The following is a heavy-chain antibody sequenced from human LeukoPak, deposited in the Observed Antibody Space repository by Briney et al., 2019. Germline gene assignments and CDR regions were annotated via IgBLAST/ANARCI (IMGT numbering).Heavy chain of an antibody. Sequence: GGPLRLSCAASGFTFSSYWMSWVRQVPGKGLEWVSYISSSSSTIYYADSVKGRFTISRDNAKNSLYLQMNSLRAEDTAVYYCAISTAAGNKEDYWGQGTLVTVSS. V-gene: IGHV3-48*04. J-gene: IGHJ4*02. CDR3: AISTAAGNKEDY. D-gene: IGHD6-13*01. CDR2: ISSSSSTI. CDR1: GFTFSSYW.